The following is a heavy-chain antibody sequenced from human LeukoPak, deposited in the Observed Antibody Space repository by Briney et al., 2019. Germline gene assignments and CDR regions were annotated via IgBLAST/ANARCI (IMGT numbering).Heavy chain of an antibody. D-gene: IGHD3-16*01. CDR3: ARAVITFGAAVAKGFDS. CDR1: GGSFRTYY. V-gene: IGHV4-59*01. Sequence: SETLSLTCTVSGGSFRTYYWSWIRQPPGKGLEWIGYIYYSGSTDYNPPLKSRVTMSLDKSKNQFSLNLSSVTAADTAVYYCARAVITFGAAVAKGFDSWGQGTPVTVSS. CDR2: IYYSGST. J-gene: IGHJ4*02.